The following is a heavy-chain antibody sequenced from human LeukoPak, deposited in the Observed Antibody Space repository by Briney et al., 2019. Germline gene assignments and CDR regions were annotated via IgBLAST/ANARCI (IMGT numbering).Heavy chain of an antibody. J-gene: IGHJ5*02. CDR1: GFTVSSNY. D-gene: IGHD1-14*01. CDR3: ARRGPSKPLRCWFDP. V-gene: IGHV3-53*01. Sequence: GGSLRLSCAASGFTVSSNYMSWVRQAPGKGLEWVSVIYSGGSTYYADSVKGRFTISRDNSKNTLYLQMNSLRAEDTAVYYCARRGPSKPLRCWFDPWGQGTLVTVSS. CDR2: IYSGGST.